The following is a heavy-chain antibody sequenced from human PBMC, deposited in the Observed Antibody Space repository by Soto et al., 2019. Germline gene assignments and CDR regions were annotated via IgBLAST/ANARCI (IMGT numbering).Heavy chain of an antibody. J-gene: IGHJ5*02. CDR2: IYYSGST. CDR3: ARGITIFGVVITAPTNWFDP. D-gene: IGHD3-3*01. V-gene: IGHV4-31*03. CDR1: GGYISSGGYY. Sequence: PSDTQSLTCTVSGGYISSGGYYWSWIRQHPGKGLEWIGYIYYSGSTYYNPSLKSRVTISVDTSKNQFSLKLSSVTAADTAVYYCARGITIFGVVITAPTNWFDPCGQGTLVTVS.